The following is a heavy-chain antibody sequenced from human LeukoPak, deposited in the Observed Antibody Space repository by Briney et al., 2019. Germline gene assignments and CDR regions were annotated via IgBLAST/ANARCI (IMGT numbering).Heavy chain of an antibody. Sequence: GGTLGLSCAASGFTFSSYEMNWVRQAPGKGLEWVSYISSSGSTIYYADSVKGRFTISRDNAKNSLYLQMNSLRAEDTAVYYCARGHYADFDYWGQGTLVTVSS. CDR2: ISSSGSTI. CDR1: GFTFSSYE. CDR3: ARGHYADFDY. J-gene: IGHJ4*02. D-gene: IGHD2-2*01. V-gene: IGHV3-48*03.